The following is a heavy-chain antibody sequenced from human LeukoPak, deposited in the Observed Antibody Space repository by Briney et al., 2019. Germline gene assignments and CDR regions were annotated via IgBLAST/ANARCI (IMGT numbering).Heavy chain of an antibody. CDR3: ARRGMETTVTTRYYYYMDV. CDR1: GGSFSGYY. V-gene: IGHV4-34*01. J-gene: IGHJ6*03. Sequence: SETLSLTCAVYGGSFSGYYWSWIRQPPGKGLEWIGEINHSGSTNYNPSLKSRVTISVDTSKNQFSLKLSSVTAADTAVYYCARRGMETTVTTRYYYYMDVWGKGTTVTISS. CDR2: INHSGST. D-gene: IGHD4-17*01.